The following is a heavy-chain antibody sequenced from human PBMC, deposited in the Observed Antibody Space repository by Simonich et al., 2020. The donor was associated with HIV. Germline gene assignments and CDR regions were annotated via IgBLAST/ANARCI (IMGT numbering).Heavy chain of an antibody. D-gene: IGHD6-19*01. J-gene: IGHJ3*02. CDR1: GGSFSSYY. CDR3: ARGLAGDAFDI. CDR2: IENSGST. Sequence: QVQLQQWGAGLLKPSETLSLTCAVYGGSFSSYYWNWIRQPPGKGLAWIGEIENSGSTNNNPSLKSRVTISVDTSKNQFSLKLSSVTAADTALYYCARGLAGDAFDIWGQGTMVTVSS. V-gene: IGHV4-34*01.